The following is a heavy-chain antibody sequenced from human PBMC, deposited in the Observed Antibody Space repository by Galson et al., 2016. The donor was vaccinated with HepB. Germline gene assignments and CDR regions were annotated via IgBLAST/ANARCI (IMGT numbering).Heavy chain of an antibody. CDR3: ARAATPYGSGSYYSP. J-gene: IGHJ5*02. D-gene: IGHD3-10*01. CDR1: GGSISSSNW. V-gene: IGHV4-4*02. Sequence: SETLSLTCAVSGGSISSSNWWSWVRQPPGKGLEWIGKVFHSGSSNYNPSLKSRVTLSVDKSKNHFSLNLNSVTAADTAIYYCARAATPYGSGSYYSPRGQGTLVTVSS. CDR2: VFHSGSS.